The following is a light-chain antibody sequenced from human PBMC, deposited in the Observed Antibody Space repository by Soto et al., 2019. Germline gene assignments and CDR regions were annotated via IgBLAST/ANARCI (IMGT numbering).Light chain of an antibody. CDR1: QSVRNTY. CDR2: GAS. Sequence: EIVLTQSPGTLSLSPGERTTLSCRVAQSVRNTYLAWYQQKPGQAPRLLIYGASSRATGIPDRFSGSGSGTDFTLTISRLEPEDFAVYYCQLYTTSPPVYTFGQGTKLEIK. V-gene: IGKV3-20*01. CDR3: QLYTTSPPVYT. J-gene: IGKJ2*01.